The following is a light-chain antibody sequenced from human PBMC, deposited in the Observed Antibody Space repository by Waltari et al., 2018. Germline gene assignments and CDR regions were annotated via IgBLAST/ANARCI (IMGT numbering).Light chain of an antibody. CDR1: QSISSY. J-gene: IGKJ1*01. Sequence: DIQMTQSPSSLSASVGDRVTITCRASQSISSYLHWYQQKPGKAPKLLIYAASSLQSGVPSRFSGSGSGTEFTLTISSLQPEDFATYYCQQSYSTPWTFGQGTKLEIK. CDR3: QQSYSTPWT. V-gene: IGKV1-39*01. CDR2: AAS.